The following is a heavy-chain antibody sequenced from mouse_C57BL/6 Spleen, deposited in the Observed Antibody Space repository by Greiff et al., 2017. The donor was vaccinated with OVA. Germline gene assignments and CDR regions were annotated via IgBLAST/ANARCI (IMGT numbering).Heavy chain of an antibody. V-gene: IGHV1-84*01. CDR3: ARPHYGNSYWYFDV. J-gene: IGHJ1*03. D-gene: IGHD2-1*01. CDR1: GYTFTDYY. Sequence: LQQSGPELVKPGASVKISCKASGYTFTDYYINWVKQRPGQGLEWIGWIYPGSGNTKYNEKFKGKATLTVDTSSRTAYMQLSSLTSEDSAVYVCARPHYGNSYWYFDVWGTGTTVTVSS. CDR2: IYPGSGNT.